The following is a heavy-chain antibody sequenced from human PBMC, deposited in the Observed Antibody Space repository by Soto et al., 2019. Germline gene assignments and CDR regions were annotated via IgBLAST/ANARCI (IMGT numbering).Heavy chain of an antibody. CDR1: GFTFGDYA. CDR2: IRSKAYGGTT. CDR3: TRAAPYYDFWSGYLYYFDY. Sequence: QSGGSLRLSCTASGFTFGDYAMSWVRQAPGKGLEWVGFIRSKAYGGTTEYAASVKGRFTISRDDSKSIAYLQMNSLKTEDTAVYYCTRAAPYYDFWSGYLYYFDYWGQGTLVTVSS. J-gene: IGHJ4*02. D-gene: IGHD3-3*01. V-gene: IGHV3-49*04.